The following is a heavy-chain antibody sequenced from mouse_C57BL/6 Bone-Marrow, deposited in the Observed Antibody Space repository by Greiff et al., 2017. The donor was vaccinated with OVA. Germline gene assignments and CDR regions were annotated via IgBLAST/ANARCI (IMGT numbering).Heavy chain of an antibody. CDR2: IDPEDGDT. CDR1: GFNITDYY. Sequence: VQLQQSGAELVRPGASVKLSCTASGFNITDYYMHWVKQRPEQGLEWIGRIDPEDGDTEYDPKFQGKATLTADTASNTAYLQRSSLTSEDTAVYYCTTIYLGPFYAMDYWGQGTSVTVSS. V-gene: IGHV14-1*01. CDR3: TTIYLGPFYAMDY. J-gene: IGHJ4*01. D-gene: IGHD3-1*01.